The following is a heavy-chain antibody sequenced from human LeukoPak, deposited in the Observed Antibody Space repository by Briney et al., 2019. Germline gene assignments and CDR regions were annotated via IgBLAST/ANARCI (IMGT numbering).Heavy chain of an antibody. D-gene: IGHD1-26*01. V-gene: IGHV3-48*03. CDR3: ARSLRYSGSSLDY. Sequence: GGSPRLSCAASGFTFSSYVMNWVRQAPGKGLEWVSYISSSGSTIYYADSVKGRFTISRDNAKNSLYLQMNSLRAEDTAVYYCARSLRYSGSSLDYWGQGTLVTVSS. CDR1: GFTFSSYV. J-gene: IGHJ4*02. CDR2: ISSSGSTI.